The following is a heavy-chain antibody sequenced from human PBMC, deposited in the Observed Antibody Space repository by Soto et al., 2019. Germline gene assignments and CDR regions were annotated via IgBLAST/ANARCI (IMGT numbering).Heavy chain of an antibody. Sequence: KASETLSLTCAVYGGSFSGYYWSWIRQPPGKGLEWIGEINHSGSTNYNPSLKSRVTISVDTSKNQFSLKLSSVTAADTAVYYCARGRQLAGGWFDPWGQGTLVTVSS. J-gene: IGHJ5*02. CDR2: INHSGST. CDR3: ARGRQLAGGWFDP. D-gene: IGHD6-6*01. CDR1: GGSFSGYY. V-gene: IGHV4-34*01.